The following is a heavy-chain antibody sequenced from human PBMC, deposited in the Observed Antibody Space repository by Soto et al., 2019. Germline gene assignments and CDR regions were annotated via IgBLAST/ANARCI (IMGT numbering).Heavy chain of an antibody. Sequence: SETLSLTCTVSGGSISSYYWSWIRQSPGKGLEWIGYIHYSGSTKSNPSLKSRVIISVDTSRNQVSLKLSSVTAADSAVYFCARARYQLLHPYYYGMDVWGQGTTVTSP. CDR2: IHYSGST. V-gene: IGHV4-59*01. J-gene: IGHJ6*02. CDR1: GGSISSYY. D-gene: IGHD2-2*01. CDR3: ARARYQLLHPYYYGMDV.